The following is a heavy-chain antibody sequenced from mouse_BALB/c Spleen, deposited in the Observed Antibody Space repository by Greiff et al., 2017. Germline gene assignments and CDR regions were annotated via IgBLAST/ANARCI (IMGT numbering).Heavy chain of an antibody. V-gene: IGHV3-8*02. CDR3: ARYGKGYWYFDV. Sequence: EVQLQESGPSLVKPSQTLSLTCSVTGDSITSGYWNWIRKFPGNKLEYMGYISYSGSTYYNPSLKSRISITRDTSKNQYYLQLNSVTTKDTATYYCARYGKGYWYFDVWGAGTTVTVSS. CDR2: ISYSGST. D-gene: IGHD2-1*01. J-gene: IGHJ1*01. CDR1: GDSITSGY.